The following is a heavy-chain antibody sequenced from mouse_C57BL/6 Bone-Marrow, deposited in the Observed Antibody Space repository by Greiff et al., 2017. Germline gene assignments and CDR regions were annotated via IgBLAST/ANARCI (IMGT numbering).Heavy chain of an antibody. CDR2: ISSGGSYT. J-gene: IGHJ3*01. Sequence: EVLLVESGGDLVKPGGSLKLSCAASGFTFSSYGMSWVRQTPDKRLEWVATISSGGSYTYYPDSVKGRFTISRDNAKNTLYLQMSSLKSEDTAMYYCARQRDSSGWVAYWGQGTLVTVSA. CDR1: GFTFSSYG. CDR3: ARQRDSSGWVAY. D-gene: IGHD3-2*02. V-gene: IGHV5-6*01.